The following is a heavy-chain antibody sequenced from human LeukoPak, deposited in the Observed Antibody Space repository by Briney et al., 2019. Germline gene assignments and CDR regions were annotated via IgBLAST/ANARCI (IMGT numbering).Heavy chain of an antibody. D-gene: IGHD1-26*01. CDR1: GFSFSSYA. CDR3: VSSIVGATHAFDI. V-gene: IGHV3-64D*06. CDR2: ISNNGGNT. Sequence: GGSLRLSCSASGFSFSSYAMHWVRQAPGKGLEYVSGISNNGGNTYYADSVKGRFTISRDNSKNTLYLQMSSLRAEDTAVYYCVSSIVGATHAFDIWGQGTMVTVSS. J-gene: IGHJ3*02.